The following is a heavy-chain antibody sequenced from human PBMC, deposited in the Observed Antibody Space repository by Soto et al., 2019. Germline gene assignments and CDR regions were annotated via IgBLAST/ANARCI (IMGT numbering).Heavy chain of an antibody. Sequence: SETLSLTCTVSGGSISSYYWSWIRQPPGKGLEWIGYMHNSGSTKYNPSLKSRVTISADTSKNQFSLKLSSVTAADSAVYYCARGHYDIWSGYFATIDYWGQGTLVNVSS. J-gene: IGHJ4*02. D-gene: IGHD3-3*01. CDR2: MHNSGST. V-gene: IGHV4-59*08. CDR3: ARGHYDIWSGYFATIDY. CDR1: GGSISSYY.